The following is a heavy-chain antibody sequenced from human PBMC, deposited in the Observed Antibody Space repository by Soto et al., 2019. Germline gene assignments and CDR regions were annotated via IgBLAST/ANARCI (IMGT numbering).Heavy chain of an antibody. J-gene: IGHJ3*02. D-gene: IGHD3-16*01. CDR2: ISWNGGGI. Sequence: EVQLVESGGGLVQPGRSLRLSCTASGFTFDDYAMHWVRQTPGKGLEWVSGISWNGGGIAYADSVKGRFTVSRDNAKNSLYLQMNSLRLEDTALYYCAKDMTLLGSPGSSVGDDAFDIWGHGTLVTVSS. V-gene: IGHV3-9*01. CDR3: AKDMTLLGSPGSSVGDDAFDI. CDR1: GFTFDDYA.